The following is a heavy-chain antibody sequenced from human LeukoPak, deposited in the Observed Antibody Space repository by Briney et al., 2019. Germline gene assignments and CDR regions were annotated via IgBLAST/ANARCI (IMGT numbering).Heavy chain of an antibody. D-gene: IGHD2-21*01. J-gene: IGHJ6*02. V-gene: IGHV5-51*01. CDR3: ARDCGGGDYYSGMDV. CDR2: IYPDDSDT. Sequence: GESLKISCKGSGYSFGNYWIGWVRQMPGEGLELMGIIYPDDSDTRYSPPFQGQVTISADTSISTAYLQWSSLKASDTGMYYCARDCGGGDYYSGMDVWGQGTTVTV. CDR1: GYSFGNYW.